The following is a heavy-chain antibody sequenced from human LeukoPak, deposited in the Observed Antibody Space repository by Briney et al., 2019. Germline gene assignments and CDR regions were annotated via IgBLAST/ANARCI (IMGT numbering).Heavy chain of an antibody. D-gene: IGHD3-10*01. CDR2: ISYDGSNK. Sequence: PGGSLRLSCAASGFTFDDYAMHWVRQAPGKGLEWVAVISYDGSNKYYADSVKGRFTISRDNSKNTLYLQMNSLRAEDTAVYYCAREPSRVGLYFDYWGQGTLVTVSS. CDR1: GFTFDDYA. CDR3: AREPSRVGLYFDY. V-gene: IGHV3-30*04. J-gene: IGHJ4*02.